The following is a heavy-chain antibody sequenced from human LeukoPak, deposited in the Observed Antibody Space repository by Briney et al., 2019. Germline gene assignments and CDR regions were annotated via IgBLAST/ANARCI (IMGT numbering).Heavy chain of an antibody. V-gene: IGHV4-34*01. Sequence: PSETLSLTCAVYGGSLSDYYWSWIRQSPGKGLEWIGEISHRGRTYYNLSLKSRVTISIDTSKNQLSLKVNSVTAADTAVYYCAREGALNDYYGSGSYYPNWFDPWGQGTLVTVSS. CDR3: AREGALNDYYGSGSYYPNWFDP. CDR1: GGSLSDYY. J-gene: IGHJ5*02. CDR2: ISHRGRT. D-gene: IGHD3-10*01.